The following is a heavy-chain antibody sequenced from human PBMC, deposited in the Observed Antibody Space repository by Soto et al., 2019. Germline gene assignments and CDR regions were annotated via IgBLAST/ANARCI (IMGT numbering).Heavy chain of an antibody. Sequence: EVQLVESGGGLVQPGGSLRLSCAASGFTFSLYSMSWVRQAPGKGLEWVSYISRSSTVIHYADSVKGRFTISRDDATNSMPLQMNSLRDGDTAVYYWARAVTWGLDVSCQGTTVSISS. CDR2: ISRSSTVI. CDR1: GFTFSLYS. CDR3: ARAVTWGLDV. V-gene: IGHV3-48*02. D-gene: IGHD3-10*01. J-gene: IGHJ6*02.